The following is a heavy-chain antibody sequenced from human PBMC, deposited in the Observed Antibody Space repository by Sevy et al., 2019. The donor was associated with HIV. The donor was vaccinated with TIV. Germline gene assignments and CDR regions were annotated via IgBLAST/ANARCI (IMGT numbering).Heavy chain of an antibody. CDR2: ISAYNGNT. V-gene: IGHV1-18*01. J-gene: IGHJ3*02. CDR1: GYTFTSYG. Sequence: ASVKVSCKASGYTFTSYGISWERQAPGQGLEWMGWISAYNGNTNYAQKLQGRVTMTTDTSTSTAYMELRSLRSDDTAVYYCATSLRPEDYGDQGGAFDIWGQGTMVTVSS. D-gene: IGHD4-17*01. CDR3: ATSLRPEDYGDQGGAFDI.